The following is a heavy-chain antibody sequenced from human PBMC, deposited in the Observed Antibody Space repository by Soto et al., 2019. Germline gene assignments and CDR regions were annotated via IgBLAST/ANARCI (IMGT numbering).Heavy chain of an antibody. J-gene: IGHJ4*02. D-gene: IGHD3-16*01. CDR3: TRGGTPIDY. CDR2: ISAYNGNT. Sequence: QVQLVQSGAEVKKPGASVKVSCKASGYTFTNFGISWVRQAPGQGLEWMGWISAYNGNTNYAQNFQGRVTMTTGTSTSTAYMELRSLRSYDMAVYYFTRGGTPIDYWGQGTLVTVSS. CDR1: GYTFTNFG. V-gene: IGHV1-18*03.